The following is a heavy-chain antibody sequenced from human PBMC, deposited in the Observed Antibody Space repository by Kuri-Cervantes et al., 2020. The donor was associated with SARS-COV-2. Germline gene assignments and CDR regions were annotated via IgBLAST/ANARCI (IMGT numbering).Heavy chain of an antibody. CDR2: IWYDGGNK. V-gene: IGHV3-33*08. Sequence: GESLKISCAASGFTFSSYGMHWVRQAPGKGLEWVAVIWYDGGNKYYADSVKGRFTISRDNSKNTLYLQMNSLRAEDTAVYYCARDGDYYDSSGYYSYFDYWGQGTLVTVSS. D-gene: IGHD3-22*01. CDR3: ARDGDYYDSSGYYSYFDY. J-gene: IGHJ4*02. CDR1: GFTFSSYG.